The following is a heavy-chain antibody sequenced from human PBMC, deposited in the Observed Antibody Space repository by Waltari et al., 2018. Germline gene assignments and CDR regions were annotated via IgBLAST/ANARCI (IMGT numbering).Heavy chain of an antibody. V-gene: IGHV3-74*01. CDR3: ARDLYHAMDV. Sequence: EVRLVESGGGLVQPGGSLRLAWSASGFTFRLHWLHWVRQVPGKGLGWVSRVKDDGRSISYADSVKGRFSISRDNAKNMLYLQMNSLRAEDTAVYYCARDLYHAMDVWGQGTTVIVSS. J-gene: IGHJ6*02. CDR2: VKDDGRSI. CDR1: GFTFRLHW.